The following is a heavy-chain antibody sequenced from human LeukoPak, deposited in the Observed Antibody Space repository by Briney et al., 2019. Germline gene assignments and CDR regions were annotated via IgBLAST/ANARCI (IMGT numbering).Heavy chain of an antibody. J-gene: IGHJ4*02. D-gene: IGHD2-2*01. V-gene: IGHV3-30*18. Sequence: GGSLRLSCAASGFTFSTYVMHWVRQAPGKGLEWVASISSDGSNKYYADSVKGRFTISRDNSKNTLYLQMNSLRAEDTAVNYCAKSGHSTTWHYFDYWGQGTLVTVSS. CDR2: ISSDGSNK. CDR3: AKSGHSTTWHYFDY. CDR1: GFTFSTYV.